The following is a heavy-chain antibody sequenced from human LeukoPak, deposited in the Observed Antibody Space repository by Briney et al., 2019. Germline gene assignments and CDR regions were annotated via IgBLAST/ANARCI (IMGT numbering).Heavy chain of an antibody. V-gene: IGHV5-51*01. Sequence: GGSLKISCQGSGYLFTSYWIAWVRQLPGKGLEWMGIFYPGDSDTRYSPSFQGQVTISADKSISTAYLQWSSLKASDTAMYYCARHYYDSSGYLGYWGQGTLVTVSS. D-gene: IGHD3-22*01. CDR3: ARHYYDSSGYLGY. CDR2: FYPGDSDT. J-gene: IGHJ4*02. CDR1: GYLFTSYW.